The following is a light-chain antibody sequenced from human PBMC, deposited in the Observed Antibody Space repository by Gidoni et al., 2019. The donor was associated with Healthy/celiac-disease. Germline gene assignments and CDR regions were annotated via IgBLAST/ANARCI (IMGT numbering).Light chain of an antibody. V-gene: IGLV2-14*01. Sequence: QSALTPPAPVSGSPGQSITSSCTGTSSDVGGYNYVSWYQQHPGKAPKLMIYEVRNRPSGVSNRFSGSKSGNTASLTISGLQAEDEADDYCSSYTSSSTLSHVVFGGGTKLTVL. J-gene: IGLJ2*01. CDR3: SSYTSSSTLSHVV. CDR2: EVR. CDR1: SSDVGGYNY.